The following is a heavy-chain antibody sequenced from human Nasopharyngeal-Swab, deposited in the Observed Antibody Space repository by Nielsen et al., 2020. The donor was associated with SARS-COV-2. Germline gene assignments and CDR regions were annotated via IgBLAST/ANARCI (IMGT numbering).Heavy chain of an antibody. CDR1: RDSISTGRYS. D-gene: IGHD6-13*01. Sequence: SETLSLTFAVSRDSISTGRYSWVWIRQPPGKGLEWIGFIYYSGTTYYNPSLKSRVTISVDTSKNQFSLKLNSATAADTAVYYCARWSSWYNWLDPWGQGTQVIVSS. J-gene: IGHJ5*02. CDR3: ARWSSWYNWLDP. CDR2: IYYSGTT. V-gene: IGHV4-39*01.